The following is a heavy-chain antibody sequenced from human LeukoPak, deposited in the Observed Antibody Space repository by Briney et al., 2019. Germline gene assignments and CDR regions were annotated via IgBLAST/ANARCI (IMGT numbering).Heavy chain of an antibody. CDR3: ANASSYDSSGYHLDY. J-gene: IGHJ4*02. V-gene: IGHV3-23*01. Sequence: PGGSLRLSCAASGVTFSSYAMSWVRQAPGKGLEWVSAISVSGGSTYYADSVTGRFTISRDNSKNTLYLQMNSLRAEDTAVYYWANASSYDSSGYHLDYWGQGTLVTVSS. D-gene: IGHD3-22*01. CDR2: ISVSGGST. CDR1: GVTFSSYA.